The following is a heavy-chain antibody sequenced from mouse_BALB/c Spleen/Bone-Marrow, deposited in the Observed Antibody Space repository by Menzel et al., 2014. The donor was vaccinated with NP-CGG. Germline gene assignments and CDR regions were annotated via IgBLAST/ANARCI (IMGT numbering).Heavy chain of an antibody. Sequence: VQLQQSGAELVRPGASVKLFCKASGYTFTSYWINWVKQRPGQGLEWVGNIYPSDSYTNYNQKFKDKATLTVDKSSSTAYMQLSSPTSEDSAVYYCTRSYGSSYEYYFDYWGQGTTLTVSS. V-gene: IGHV1-69*02. J-gene: IGHJ2*01. CDR1: GYTFTSYW. CDR3: TRSYGSSYEYYFDY. CDR2: IYPSDSYT. D-gene: IGHD1-1*01.